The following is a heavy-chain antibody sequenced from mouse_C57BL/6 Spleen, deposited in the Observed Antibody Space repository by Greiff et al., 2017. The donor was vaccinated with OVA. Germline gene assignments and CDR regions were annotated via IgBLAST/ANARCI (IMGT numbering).Heavy chain of an antibody. CDR1: GYTFTSYD. CDR3: ARKDSNYVPHFGY. V-gene: IGHV1-85*01. J-gene: IGHJ2*01. D-gene: IGHD2-5*01. CDR2: IYPRDGST. Sequence: QLQQSGPELVKPGASVKLSCQDSGYTFTSYDINWVKQRPGQGPEWIGWIYPRDGSTKYKEKFKGKATMTVDTSSSTTYMELHSLTSKDSAVYFCARKDSNYVPHFGYWGQGTTLTVSS.